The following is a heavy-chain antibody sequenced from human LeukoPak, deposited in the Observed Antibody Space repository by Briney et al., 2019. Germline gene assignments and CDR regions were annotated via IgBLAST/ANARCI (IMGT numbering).Heavy chain of an antibody. CDR1: GYSISSGYY. Sequence: KASETLSLTCAVSGYSISSGYYWGWIRQPPGKGLEWIASIYHSGSTYYNPSLKSRVTISVDTSKNQFSLELTSVTAADTAVYYCARRGNSWPYYFDDWGQGTLVTVSS. D-gene: IGHD6-13*01. V-gene: IGHV4-38-2*01. CDR3: ARRGNSWPYYFDD. CDR2: IYHSGST. J-gene: IGHJ4*02.